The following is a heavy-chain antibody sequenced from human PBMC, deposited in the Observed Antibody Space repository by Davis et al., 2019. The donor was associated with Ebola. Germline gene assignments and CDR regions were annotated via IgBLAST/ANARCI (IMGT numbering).Heavy chain of an antibody. J-gene: IGHJ6*02. D-gene: IGHD5-24*01. CDR1: GYTLTEMP. CDR3: TTDPRMMAFAMGV. CDR2: FDPEQNNT. Sequence: PVKVSCKVSGYTLTEMPMHWVRQAPGKGLEWMGGFDPEQNNTAYAQKFQGRLTMTEDTSTDTSYMEVNSLISEDTTVYYCTTDPRMMAFAMGVWGQGTTVTVSS. V-gene: IGHV1-24*01.